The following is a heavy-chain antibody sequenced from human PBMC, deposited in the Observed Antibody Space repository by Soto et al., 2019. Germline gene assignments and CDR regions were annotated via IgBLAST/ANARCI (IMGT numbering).Heavy chain of an antibody. Sequence: GGSLRLSCAASGFTFSNAWMNWVRQAPGKGLEWVGRIKSKTDGGTTDYAAPVKGRFTISRDNSKNTVYLQMNSLRGEDSAVYYCARSEGPVADYYGIDVLGQGTTVTVSS. V-gene: IGHV3-15*07. CDR2: IKSKTDGGTT. D-gene: IGHD6-19*01. J-gene: IGHJ6*02. CDR1: GFTFSNAW. CDR3: ARSEGPVADYYGIDV.